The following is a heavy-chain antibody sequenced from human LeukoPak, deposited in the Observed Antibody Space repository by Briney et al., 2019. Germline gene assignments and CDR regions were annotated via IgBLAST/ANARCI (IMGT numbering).Heavy chain of an antibody. D-gene: IGHD4-23*01. CDR3: AREDYGANPRIDY. CDR2: IYHSGRS. V-gene: IGHV4-38-2*02. Sequence: KPSETLSLTCTVSGYSISSDYFWGWIRQPPGKGLEWIGSIYHSGRSYYNPSLKNPVPVSLDTSQNQFSLNLVSVSAPDPAVYYCAREDYGANPRIDYWGQGTLVTVSS. J-gene: IGHJ4*02. CDR1: GYSISSDYF.